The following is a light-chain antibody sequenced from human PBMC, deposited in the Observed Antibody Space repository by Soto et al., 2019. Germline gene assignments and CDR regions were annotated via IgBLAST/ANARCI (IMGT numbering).Light chain of an antibody. J-gene: IGKJ5*01. Sequence: EIVLTQSPGTLSLSPGERATLSCRASQSVYTYLAWYQQKPGQAPRLLIYDASNRATGIPARFSGSGSGTDFTLTISSLEPEDFAVYYCHQRSNWLVTFGQGTRREIK. CDR1: QSVYTY. V-gene: IGKV3-11*01. CDR2: DAS. CDR3: HQRSNWLVT.